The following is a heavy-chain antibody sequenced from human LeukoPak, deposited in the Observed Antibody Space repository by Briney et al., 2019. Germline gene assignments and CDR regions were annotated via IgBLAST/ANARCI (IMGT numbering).Heavy chain of an antibody. CDR2: INHSGSI. CDR3: ARGPGYSSTTDAFEI. CDR1: GGSFSGYY. J-gene: IGHJ3*02. V-gene: IGHV4-34*01. D-gene: IGHD6-13*01. Sequence: SETLSLTCAVYGGSFSGYYWSWIRQPPGKGLEWIGEINHSGSINYNPSLKSRVTISVDTSKNQFSLKLSSVTAADTAVYYCARGPGYSSTTDAFEIWGQGTMVTVSS.